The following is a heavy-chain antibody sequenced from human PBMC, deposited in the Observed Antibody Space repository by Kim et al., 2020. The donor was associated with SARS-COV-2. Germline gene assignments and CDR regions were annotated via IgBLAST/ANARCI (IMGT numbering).Heavy chain of an antibody. CDR3: VKDVQKWLVLRYYFDY. CDR1: GFTFSSYA. V-gene: IGHV3-64D*06. CDR2: INYGGDST. Sequence: GGSLRLSCSASGFTFSSYAMHWVRQAPGKGLEYVSAINYGGDSTYYADSVKGRFTISRDNSKSTLYLQLSSLRGEDTAVYYCVKDVQKWLVLRYYFDYWGQGTLVTVSS. J-gene: IGHJ4*02. D-gene: IGHD6-19*01.